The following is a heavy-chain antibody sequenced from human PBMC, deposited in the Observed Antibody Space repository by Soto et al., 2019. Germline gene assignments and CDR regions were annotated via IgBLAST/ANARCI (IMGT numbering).Heavy chain of an antibody. CDR2: IYDSGST. CDR1: GGSISSGGQY. CDR3: ARDAAEYYFDY. V-gene: IGHV4-31*03. D-gene: IGHD6-25*01. Sequence: QVQLKESGPGLVKPSQTLSLTCTVSGGSISSGGQYWSWIRQHPGKGLEWIGYIYDSGSTYYNPSLRSRVTISVDTSKKQFSLKLCSVTAADTAVYYCARDAAEYYFDYWGQGTLVTVSS. J-gene: IGHJ4*02.